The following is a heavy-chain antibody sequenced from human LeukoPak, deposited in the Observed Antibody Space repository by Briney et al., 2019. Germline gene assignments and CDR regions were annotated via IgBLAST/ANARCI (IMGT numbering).Heavy chain of an antibody. J-gene: IGHJ4*02. D-gene: IGHD4-17*01. CDR2: IYTSGST. CDR3: ARTSTTVEEEDYFDY. Sequence: SETLSLTCTVSGGSISSYYWSWIRQPAGKGLEWIGRIYTSGSTNYNPSLKSQVTMSVDTSKNQFSLKLSSVTAADTAVYYCARTSTTVEEEDYFDYWGQGTLVTVSS. V-gene: IGHV4-4*07. CDR1: GGSISSYY.